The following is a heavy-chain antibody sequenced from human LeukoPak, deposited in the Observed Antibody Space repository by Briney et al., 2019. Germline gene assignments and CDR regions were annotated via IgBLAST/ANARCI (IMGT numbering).Heavy chain of an antibody. CDR1: GFTFSSYA. D-gene: IGHD3-3*01. V-gene: IGHV3-23*01. Sequence: GGSPRLSCAASGFTFSSYAMSWVRQAPGKGLEWVSAISGSGGSTYYADSVKGRFTISRDNSKNTLYLQMNSLRAEDTAVYYCAKDPLANYDFWSGHNGRGYFQHWGQGTLVTVSS. J-gene: IGHJ1*01. CDR3: AKDPLANYDFWSGHNGRGYFQH. CDR2: ISGSGGST.